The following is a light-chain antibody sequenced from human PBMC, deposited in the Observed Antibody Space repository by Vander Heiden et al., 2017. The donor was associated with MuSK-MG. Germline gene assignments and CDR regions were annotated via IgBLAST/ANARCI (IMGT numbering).Light chain of an antibody. CDR3: QQRGGSGA. CDR2: DAS. J-gene: IGKJ1*01. Sequence: EVVLTQSPATLSLSPGERATLSCRASQSVSTYLAWYQHRPGQSPRLLIYDASRRATGIPARFSGSGSGTDFTLTISSLETEDFAVYFCQQRGGSGAFGQGTRVEMK. CDR1: QSVSTY. V-gene: IGKV3-11*01.